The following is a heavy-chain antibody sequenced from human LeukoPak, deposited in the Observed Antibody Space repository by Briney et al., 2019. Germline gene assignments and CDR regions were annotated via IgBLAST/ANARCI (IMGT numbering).Heavy chain of an antibody. CDR2: IYPGDSDT. Sequence: GESLKISCKGSGYSFTSYWICWVRQLPGNVLEWMGIIYPGDSDTRSSPSFQGQVIISATTYIGTAYLQWSSLKDSDTAIYYCARTYYYDSSGYYYCDWGQGTLVTVSS. D-gene: IGHD3-22*01. CDR3: ARTYYYDSSGYYYCD. CDR1: GYSFTSYW. V-gene: IGHV5-51*01. J-gene: IGHJ4*02.